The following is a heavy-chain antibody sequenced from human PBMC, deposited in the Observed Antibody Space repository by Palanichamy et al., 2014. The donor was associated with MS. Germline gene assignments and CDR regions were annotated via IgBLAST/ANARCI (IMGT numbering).Heavy chain of an antibody. CDR3: ARGRLRDAFDI. J-gene: IGHJ3*02. Sequence: GSNKYYADSVKGRFTISRDNSKNTLYLQMNSLRAEDTAVYYCARGRLRDAFDIWGQGTMVTVSS. V-gene: IGHV3-30-3*01. D-gene: IGHD4-17*01. CDR2: GSNK.